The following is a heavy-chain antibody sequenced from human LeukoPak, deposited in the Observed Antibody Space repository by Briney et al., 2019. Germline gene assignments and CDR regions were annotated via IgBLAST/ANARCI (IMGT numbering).Heavy chain of an antibody. CDR3: ARQSRLSDFDY. V-gene: IGHV3-74*01. CDR2: INSDGSST. J-gene: IGHJ4*02. D-gene: IGHD3-16*02. CDR1: GFTFSSYW. Sequence: PGGSLRLSCAASGFTFSSYWMHWVRQAPGKGLVWISRINSDGSSTSYADSVKGRFTISRDSAKNTLYLQMNSLRAEDTAVYYCARQSRLSDFDYWGQGTLVTVSS.